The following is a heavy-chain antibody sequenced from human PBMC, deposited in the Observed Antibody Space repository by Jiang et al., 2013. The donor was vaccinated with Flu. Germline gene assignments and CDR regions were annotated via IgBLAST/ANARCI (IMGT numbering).Heavy chain of an antibody. Sequence: VVQPGRSLRLSCAASGFTFSSYGMHWVRQAPGKGLEWVAVISYDGSNKYYADSVKGRFTISRDNSKNTLYLQMNSLRAEDTAVYYCAKPRAPANYYDSSGSAFDIWGQGTMVTVSS. CDR2: ISYDGSNK. CDR1: GFTFSSYG. J-gene: IGHJ3*02. V-gene: IGHV3-30*18. D-gene: IGHD3-22*01. CDR3: AKPRAPANYYDSSGSAFDI.